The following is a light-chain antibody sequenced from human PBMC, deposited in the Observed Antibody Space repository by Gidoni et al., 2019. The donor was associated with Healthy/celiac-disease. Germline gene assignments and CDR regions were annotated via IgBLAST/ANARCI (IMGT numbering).Light chain of an antibody. CDR3: QSADSSGTYKV. V-gene: IGLV3-25*03. J-gene: IGLJ2*01. Sequence: SYELTHPPSVSVPPGQTARTTCSGDALPKQYAYWYQQKPGQAPVLVIYKDSERPSGIPERFSGSSSGTTVTLTISGVQAEDEADYYCQSADSSGTYKVFGGGTKLTVL. CDR1: ALPKQY. CDR2: KDS.